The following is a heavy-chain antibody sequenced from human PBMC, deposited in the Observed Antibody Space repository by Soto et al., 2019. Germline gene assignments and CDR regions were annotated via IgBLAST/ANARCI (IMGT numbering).Heavy chain of an antibody. Sequence: ETLSLTCTVSGDSISTDYCSWIRQSPGKGLEWIGFIYYGGSTNYNPSLKSRVTISVDTPKNQFSLKLSSVTAADTAVYYCAKNWNWGSLVHWGQGTLVTVS. J-gene: IGHJ4*02. CDR3: AKNWNWGSLVH. D-gene: IGHD7-27*01. V-gene: IGHV4-59*08. CDR2: IYYGGST. CDR1: GDSISTDY.